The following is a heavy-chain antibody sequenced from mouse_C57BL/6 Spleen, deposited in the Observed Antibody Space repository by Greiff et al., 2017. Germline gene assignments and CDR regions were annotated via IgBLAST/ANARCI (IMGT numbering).Heavy chain of an antibody. CDR3: ARWGLPYAMDY. J-gene: IGHJ4*01. D-gene: IGHD2-2*01. CDR2: IYPRSGNP. CDR1: GYTFTSYG. V-gene: IGHV1-81*01. Sequence: QVQLQQSGAELARPGASVKLSCKASGYTFTSYGISWVKQRTGQGLEWIGEIYPRSGNPYYNEKFKGKATLTADKSSSTAYMELRSLTSEDSAVYFCARWGLPYAMDYWGKGTSVTVSS.